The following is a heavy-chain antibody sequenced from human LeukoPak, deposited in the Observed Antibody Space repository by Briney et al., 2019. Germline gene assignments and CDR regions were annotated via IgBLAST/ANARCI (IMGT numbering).Heavy chain of an antibody. D-gene: IGHD6-19*01. Sequence: LSLTCAVSGGSISSGGYSWSWIRQPPGKGLEWIGYIYHSGSTYYNPSLKSRVTISVDRSKNQFSLKLSSVTAADTAVYYCARATHDNGWYDYWGQGTLVTVSS. CDR3: ARATHDNGWYDY. J-gene: IGHJ4*02. CDR2: IYHSGST. V-gene: IGHV4-30-2*01. CDR1: GGSISSGGYS.